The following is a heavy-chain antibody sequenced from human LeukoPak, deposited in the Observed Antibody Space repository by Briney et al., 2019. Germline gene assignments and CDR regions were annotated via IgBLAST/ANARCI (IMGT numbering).Heavy chain of an antibody. Sequence: GGSLRLSCVASGFTFSSYWMHWVRQDPRKGLVWVSRINGDGRNINYADSVRGRFTISRDNAKNTLYLQMNTLRVEDTALYHCARGAARLLVAFDIWGQGTMVTVSS. D-gene: IGHD6-6*01. CDR2: INGDGRNI. J-gene: IGHJ3*02. CDR3: ARGAARLLVAFDI. CDR1: GFTFSSYW. V-gene: IGHV3-74*01.